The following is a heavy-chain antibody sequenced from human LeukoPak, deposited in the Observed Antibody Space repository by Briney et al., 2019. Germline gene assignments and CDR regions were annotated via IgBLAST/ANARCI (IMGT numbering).Heavy chain of an antibody. V-gene: IGHV3-11*05. D-gene: IGHD3-10*01. CDR1: GFTFSDYY. CDR2: ISSSSSYT. J-gene: IGHJ4*02. CDR3: ARDSAMVRGVIVFDY. Sequence: GGSLRLSCAASGFTFSDYYMSWIRQAPGKGLEWVSYISSSSSYTNYADSVKGRFTISRDNATNSLYLQMNSLRAEDTAVYYCARDSAMVRGVIVFDYWGQGTLVTVSS.